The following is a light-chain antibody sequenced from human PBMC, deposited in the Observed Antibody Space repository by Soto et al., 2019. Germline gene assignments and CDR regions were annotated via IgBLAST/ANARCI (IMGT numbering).Light chain of an antibody. J-gene: IGLJ2*01. V-gene: IGLV3-21*02. CDR1: NIGRKS. Sequence: SYELTQPPSVSVAPGQTARITCGGNNIGRKSVHWYQQKPGQAPLLVVYDDSDRPSGIPERFSGSNSGNTATLTISRVEVGDEADYYCQVWDSSSDHRVVIGGGTKVTVL. CDR3: QVWDSSSDHRVV. CDR2: DDS.